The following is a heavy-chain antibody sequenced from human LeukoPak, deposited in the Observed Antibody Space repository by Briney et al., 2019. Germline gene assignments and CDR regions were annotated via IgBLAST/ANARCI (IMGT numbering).Heavy chain of an antibody. CDR2: ISGSGGST. Sequence: GGTLRLSCAASGFIFSSYGMTWVRQAPGKGLELVSGISGSGGSTYYADSVKGRFTFSRDNSKNTLYLQMNSLRAEDTAVYYCAKGAYYDSLRYFDYWGQGTLVTVSS. CDR3: AKGAYYDSLRYFDY. CDR1: GFIFSSYG. D-gene: IGHD3-3*01. J-gene: IGHJ4*02. V-gene: IGHV3-23*01.